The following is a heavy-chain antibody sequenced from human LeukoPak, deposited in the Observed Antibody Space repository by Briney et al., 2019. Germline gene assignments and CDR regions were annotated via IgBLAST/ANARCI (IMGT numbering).Heavy chain of an antibody. CDR2: IYYSGST. CDR3: ARDRGTRYYYGMDV. D-gene: IGHD1-1*01. Sequence: SETLSLTCTVSGGSISSYYWSWIRQPPGKGLEWIGYIYYSGSTNHNPSLKSRVTISVDTSKNQFSLKLSSVTAADTAVYYCARDRGTRYYYGMDVWGQGTTVTVSS. CDR1: GGSISSYY. V-gene: IGHV4-59*01. J-gene: IGHJ6*02.